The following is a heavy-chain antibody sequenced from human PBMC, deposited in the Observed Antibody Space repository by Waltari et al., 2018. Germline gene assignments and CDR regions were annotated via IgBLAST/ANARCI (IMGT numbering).Heavy chain of an antibody. J-gene: IGHJ4*02. Sequence: QVQLVQSGAEVKKPGASVKVSCKASGYTFTNYDIHWVRQAPGQRLEWMGWINADNGYTKYSQKFQGRVTITRDTSASTAYMELSSLRSKDTAVYYCARGPPGDPFDYWGQGTLVTVSS. CDR1: GYTFTNYD. CDR3: ARGPPGDPFDY. V-gene: IGHV1-3*01. CDR2: INADNGYT. D-gene: IGHD2-21*02.